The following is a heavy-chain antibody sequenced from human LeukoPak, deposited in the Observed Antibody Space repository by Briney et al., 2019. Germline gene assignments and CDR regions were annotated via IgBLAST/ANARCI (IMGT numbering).Heavy chain of an antibody. Sequence: PSQTLSLTCAVSGGSISSGGYSWTWIRQPPGKGLEWIGSIFHSGTTYYNPSLKSRVTISVDRSKNHFSLNLSSVTAADTALYYCASLQLINRVFDVWGQGTMVTVSS. V-gene: IGHV4-30-2*01. CDR3: ASLQLINRVFDV. D-gene: IGHD1-1*01. J-gene: IGHJ3*01. CDR2: IFHSGTT. CDR1: GGSISSGGYS.